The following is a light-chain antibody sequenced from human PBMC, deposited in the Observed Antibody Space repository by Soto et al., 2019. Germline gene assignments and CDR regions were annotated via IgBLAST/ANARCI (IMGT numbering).Light chain of an antibody. Sequence: EIGWTQSTGTLSLSPGERATLYCRASQSVSSKHLAWYQQKPGQAPRLLIYGGSSRATGIPVRFSGSGSETDFTLTITRLEPEDFAMYYRQQYSISRTFGQGTKVDIK. CDR2: GGS. V-gene: IGKV3-20*01. CDR3: QQYSISRT. CDR1: QSVSSKH. J-gene: IGKJ1*01.